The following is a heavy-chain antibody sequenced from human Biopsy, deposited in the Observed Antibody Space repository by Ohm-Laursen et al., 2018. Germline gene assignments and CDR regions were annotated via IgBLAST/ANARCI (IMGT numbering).Heavy chain of an antibody. CDR1: GLTFTSYG. CDR3: ARDEKRWDYSNYFSWHFDL. Sequence: LSLSCTASGLTFTSYGMHWVRQAPGQGLEWVAVISYDGSGEYYADSLQGRFNISRDNPKNTVDLQMNSLRAEDTAVYFCARDEKRWDYSNYFSWHFDLWGRGTLVTVSS. CDR2: ISYDGSGE. D-gene: IGHD4-11*01. V-gene: IGHV3-30*03. J-gene: IGHJ2*01.